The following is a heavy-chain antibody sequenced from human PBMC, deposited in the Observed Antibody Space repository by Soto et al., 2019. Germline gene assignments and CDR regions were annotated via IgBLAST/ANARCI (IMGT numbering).Heavy chain of an antibody. CDR2: ISASNGNR. D-gene: IGHD2-2*01. V-gene: IGHV1-18*04. Sequence: QVQLVQSGAEVKKPGASVKVSCKASGYDFSSYGISWVRQAPGQGLEWMGWISASNGNRDYAQQLQGRVTRTSDTPRTTADREVRSLRSDDTAVYYCVRGPQRNDDWGQGTLVNVSS. J-gene: IGHJ4*02. CDR3: VRGPQRNDD. CDR1: GYDFSSYG.